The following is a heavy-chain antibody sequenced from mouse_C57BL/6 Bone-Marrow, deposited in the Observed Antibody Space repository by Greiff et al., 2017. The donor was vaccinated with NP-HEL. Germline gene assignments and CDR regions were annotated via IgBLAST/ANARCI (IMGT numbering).Heavy chain of an antibody. CDR2: IYPRSGNT. Sequence: QVHVKQSGAELARPGASVKLSCKASGYTFTSYGISWVKQRTGQGLEWIGEIYPRSGNTYYNEKFKGKATLTADKSSSTAYMELRSLTSEDSAVYFCAREIYYYGRGYWYFDVWGTGTTVTVSS. J-gene: IGHJ1*03. V-gene: IGHV1-81*01. CDR3: AREIYYYGRGYWYFDV. D-gene: IGHD1-1*01. CDR1: GYTFTSYG.